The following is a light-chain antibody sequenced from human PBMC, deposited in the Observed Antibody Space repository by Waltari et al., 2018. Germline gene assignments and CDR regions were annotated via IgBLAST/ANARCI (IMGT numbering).Light chain of an antibody. Sequence: QSVVTQPPSASAPPGQRVTMSCSGSNSTIGKNTVNWYQQLPGTAPKLLVFRNDQRPAGCPDRFAASRSGTSASLAISGLQFDDEADYYCATWDDSLNGWVFGGGTRLTVL. J-gene: IGLJ3*02. CDR2: RND. V-gene: IGLV1-44*01. CDR1: NSTIGKNT. CDR3: ATWDDSLNGWV.